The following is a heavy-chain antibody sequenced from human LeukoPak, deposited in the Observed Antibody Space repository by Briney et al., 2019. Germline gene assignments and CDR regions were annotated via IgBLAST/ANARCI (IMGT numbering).Heavy chain of an antibody. D-gene: IGHD3-10*01. CDR3: ARAAPLIYYGSGSFDY. V-gene: IGHV1-69*05. Sequence: GSSVKVSCKASGGTFSSYAISWVRQAPGQGLEWMGGIIPIFGTANYAQKFQGRVTITTDESTSTAYMELSSLRSEDTAVYYCARAAPLIYYGSGSFDYWGQGTLVTVSS. CDR2: IIPIFGTA. CDR1: GGTFSSYA. J-gene: IGHJ4*02.